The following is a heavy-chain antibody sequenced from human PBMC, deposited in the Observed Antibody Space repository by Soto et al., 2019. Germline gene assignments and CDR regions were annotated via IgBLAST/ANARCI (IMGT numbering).Heavy chain of an antibody. CDR1: GGSFSGYY. J-gene: IGHJ6*02. Sequence: PSETLSLTCAVYGGSFSGYYWSWIRQPPGKGLEWIGEVNHSGSTNYNPSLKSRVTISVDTSKNQFSLKLSSVTAADTAVYYCARGLEGHWNWGLYYYYGMDVWGQGTTVTVSS. V-gene: IGHV4-34*01. CDR2: VNHSGST. D-gene: IGHD1-7*01. CDR3: ARGLEGHWNWGLYYYYGMDV.